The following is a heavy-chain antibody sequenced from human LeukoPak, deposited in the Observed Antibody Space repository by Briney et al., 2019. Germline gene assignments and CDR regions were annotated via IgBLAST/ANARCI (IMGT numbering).Heavy chain of an antibody. CDR3: AREEEWELLHNWFDP. D-gene: IGHD1-26*01. Sequence: KPSETLSLTCTVSGGSISSSSYYWGWIRQPPGKGLEWIGSIYYSGSTSYNPSLKSRVTISVDTSKNQFSLKLSPVTAADTAVYYCAREEEWELLHNWFDPWGQGTLVTVSS. CDR2: IYYSGST. J-gene: IGHJ5*02. CDR1: GGSISSSSYY. V-gene: IGHV4-39*07.